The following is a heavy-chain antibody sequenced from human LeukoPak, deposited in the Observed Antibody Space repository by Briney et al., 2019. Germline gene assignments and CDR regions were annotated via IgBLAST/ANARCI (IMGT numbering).Heavy chain of an antibody. Sequence: GSLRLSCAASGFTFSSYAMHWVRQAPGKGLEWVAVISYDGSNKYYADSVKGRFTISRDNSKNTLYLQMNSLRAEDTAVYYCARDRHGDYPDAFDIWGQGTMVTVSS. D-gene: IGHD4-17*01. J-gene: IGHJ3*02. V-gene: IGHV3-30-3*01. CDR3: ARDRHGDYPDAFDI. CDR1: GFTFSSYA. CDR2: ISYDGSNK.